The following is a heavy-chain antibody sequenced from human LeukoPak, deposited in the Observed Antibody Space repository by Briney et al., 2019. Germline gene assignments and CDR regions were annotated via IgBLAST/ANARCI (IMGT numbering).Heavy chain of an antibody. J-gene: IGHJ4*02. CDR3: ARFLESGPDY. Sequence: GASVKVSCQASGGTFSSYAISWVRQAPGQGIEWMGGIIPIFGTANYAQKFQGRVTITADESTSTAYMELSSLRSEDTAVYYCARFLESGPDYWGQGTLVTVSS. CDR1: GGTFSSYA. V-gene: IGHV1-69*01. CDR2: IIPIFGTA. D-gene: IGHD3-3*01.